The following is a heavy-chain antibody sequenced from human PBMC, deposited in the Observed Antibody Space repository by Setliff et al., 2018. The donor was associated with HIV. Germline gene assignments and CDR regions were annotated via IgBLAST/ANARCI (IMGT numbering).Heavy chain of an antibody. CDR3: AKGGYGGAYYVAGY. CDR2: IYKAGKT. V-gene: IGHV3-53*01. Sequence: GGSLRLSCEASGFRVTDTYMAWVRQAPGKGLEWVTLIYKAGKTYYADFVKGRLTIARDDTKNTVSLQMTNLEPGDTAMYYCAKGGYGGAYYVAGYWGHGTKVTVSS. D-gene: IGHD5-18*01. CDR1: GFRVTDTY. J-gene: IGHJ4*01.